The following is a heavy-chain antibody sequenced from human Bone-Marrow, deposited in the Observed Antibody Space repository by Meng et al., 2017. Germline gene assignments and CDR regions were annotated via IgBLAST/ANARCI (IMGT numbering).Heavy chain of an antibody. J-gene: IGHJ4*02. D-gene: IGHD5-18*01. CDR2: ISWNRGSI. CDR1: GFTFDDYA. CDR3: AKDIDGDTAMASFDY. V-gene: IGHV3-9*01. Sequence: GGSLRLSCAASGFTFDDYAMHWVRQAPGKGLEWVSGISWNRGSIGYADSVKGRFTISRDNAKNSLYLQMNSLRAEDTALYYCAKDIDGDTAMASFDYWGQGTLVTVSS.